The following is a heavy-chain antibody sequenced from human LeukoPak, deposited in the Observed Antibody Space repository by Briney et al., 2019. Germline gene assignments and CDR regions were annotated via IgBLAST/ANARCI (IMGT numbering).Heavy chain of an antibody. CDR3: ARASDYDFWSGYVFDY. V-gene: IGHV4-4*07. CDR2: IYTSGST. J-gene: IGHJ4*02. Sequence: PSETLSLTCTVSGGSISSYYWSWIRQPAGKGLEWIGRIYTSGSTNYNPSLKRRVTMSVDTSKNQFSLKLSSVTAADTAVYYCARASDYDFWSGYVFDYWGQGTLVTVSS. D-gene: IGHD3-3*01. CDR1: GGSISSYY.